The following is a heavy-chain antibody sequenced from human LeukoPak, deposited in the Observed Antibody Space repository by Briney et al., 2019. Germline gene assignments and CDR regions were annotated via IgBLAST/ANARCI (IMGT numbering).Heavy chain of an antibody. D-gene: IGHD2-2*02. V-gene: IGHV1-2*02. J-gene: IGHJ2*01. CDR2: INPNSGGT. CDR1: GYTFTSYA. Sequence: ASGKVPCKASGYTFTSYAMNWVRQAPGQGLEWMGWINPNSGGTNYGQKFQGRVTMTRDTSISTAYMELSRLRSADTAVYYCARTYLYVGYFDLWGRGTLVTVSS. CDR3: ARTYLYVGYFDL.